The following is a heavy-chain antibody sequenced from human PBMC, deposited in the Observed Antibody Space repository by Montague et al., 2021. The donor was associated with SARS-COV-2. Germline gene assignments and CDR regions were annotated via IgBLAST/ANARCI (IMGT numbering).Heavy chain of an antibody. J-gene: IGHJ4*02. V-gene: IGHV4-34*01. CDR1: GGSFSNKY. CDR2: INHTGST. D-gene: IGHD1-26*01. CDR3: ARGLMSGSYYLGLDY. Sequence: SETLSLTCAVYGGSFSNKYWTWIRQPPGKGLEWIGEINHTGSTSYKPSLKRRVTISVDTSKNQFSLKVSSVTAADTAVYYCARGLMSGSYYLGLDYWGQGTLATVSS.